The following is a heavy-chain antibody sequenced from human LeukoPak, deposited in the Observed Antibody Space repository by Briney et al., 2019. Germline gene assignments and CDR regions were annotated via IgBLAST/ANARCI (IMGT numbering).Heavy chain of an antibody. Sequence: PGGSLRLSCAASGFAFSSYAMSWVRQAPGEGLEWVSVISGSGGTTYYADSVKGRFTISRDNSKNTLYLQVNSLRAEDTAVYYCARGLPLSHWGQGTLVTVSS. D-gene: IGHD2/OR15-2a*01. CDR2: ISGSGGTT. V-gene: IGHV3-23*01. CDR3: ARGLPLSH. CDR1: GFAFSSYA. J-gene: IGHJ4*02.